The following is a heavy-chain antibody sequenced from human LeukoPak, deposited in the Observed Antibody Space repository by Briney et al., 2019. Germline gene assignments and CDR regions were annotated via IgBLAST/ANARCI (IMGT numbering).Heavy chain of an antibody. CDR1: GGSFSGYY. CDR3: ARGFSCSSTSCQRDDAFDI. D-gene: IGHD2-2*01. Sequence: ASETLSLTCAIYGGSFSGYYWSWIRQPPGKGLEWIGEINHSGSTNYNPSLKSRATISVDTSKNQFSLKLSSVTAADTAVYYCARGFSCSSTSCQRDDAFDIWGQGTMVTVSS. CDR2: INHSGST. J-gene: IGHJ3*02. V-gene: IGHV4-34*01.